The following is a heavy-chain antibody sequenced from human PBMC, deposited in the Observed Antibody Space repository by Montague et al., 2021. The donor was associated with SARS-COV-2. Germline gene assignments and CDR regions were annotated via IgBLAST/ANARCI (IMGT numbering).Heavy chain of an antibody. CDR1: GFTFGESA. D-gene: IGHD1-7*01. Sequence: SLRLSCAASGFTFGESALNWVRRAPGKGLEWVGLIRSKLYGETKEYAASVKGRFTFSRDDSTGIAYLQMNSLKTEYTAVYYCTSQPELELKSQRDYYYLGMDVWGQGTTVTVSS. CDR3: TSQPELELKSQRDYYYLGMDV. CDR2: IRSKLYGETK. V-gene: IGHV3-49*04. J-gene: IGHJ6*02.